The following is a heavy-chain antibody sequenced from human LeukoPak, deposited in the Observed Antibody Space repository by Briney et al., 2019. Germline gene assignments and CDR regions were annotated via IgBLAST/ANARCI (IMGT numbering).Heavy chain of an antibody. V-gene: IGHV3-23*01. D-gene: IGHD2-15*01. CDR1: GFTFSSYA. CDR2: ISGSGGST. CDR3: AKGGRGAYYYYYMDV. Sequence: GGSLRLSCAASGFTFSSYAMSWVRQAPGKGLEWVSAISGSGGSTYYADPVKGRFTISRDNSKNTLYLQMNSLRAEDTAVYYCAKGGRGAYYYYYMDVWGKGTTVTVSS. J-gene: IGHJ6*03.